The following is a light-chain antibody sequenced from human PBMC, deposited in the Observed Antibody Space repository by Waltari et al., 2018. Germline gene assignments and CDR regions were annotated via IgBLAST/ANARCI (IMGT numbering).Light chain of an antibody. CDR2: DAS. J-gene: IGKJ5*01. V-gene: IGKV3-11*01. Sequence: TQSPATLSLSPGERATLSCRASQSVGSYLAWYQQKPGQAPRLLIYDASNRATGIPARFSGSGSGTDFTLTISSLEPEDFAVYYCQQRSNWPPLFGQGTRLEIK. CDR1: QSVGSY. CDR3: QQRSNWPPL.